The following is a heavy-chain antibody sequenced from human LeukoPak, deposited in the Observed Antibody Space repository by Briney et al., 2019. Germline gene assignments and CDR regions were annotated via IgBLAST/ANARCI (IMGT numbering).Heavy chain of an antibody. J-gene: IGHJ1*01. CDR3: ARASRSSRAVAGKGPDEHFQH. Sequence: GGSLRLSCAASGFTFSSYSMNWVRQAPGKGLEWVSSISSSSSYIYYADSVKGRFTISRDKAKNSLYLQMNSLRAEDTAVYYCARASRSSRAVAGKGPDEHFQHWGQGTLVTVSS. V-gene: IGHV3-21*01. CDR2: ISSSSSYI. D-gene: IGHD6-19*01. CDR1: GFTFSSYS.